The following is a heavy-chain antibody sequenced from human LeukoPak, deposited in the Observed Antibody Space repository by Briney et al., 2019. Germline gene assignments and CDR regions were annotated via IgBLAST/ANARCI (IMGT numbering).Heavy chain of an antibody. J-gene: IGHJ2*01. D-gene: IGHD6-25*01. CDR2: IYYSGGT. CDR1: GGSITSGGYY. V-gene: IGHV4-31*03. Sequence: SETLSLTCTVSGGSITSGGYYWSWIRQPPGKGLEWIGYIYYSGGTYYNPSLQSRITISVDTSENQFSLKLSSVTAADTAVYYCARVRGIAAAYWYFDLWGRGTLVTVSS. CDR3: ARVRGIAAAYWYFDL.